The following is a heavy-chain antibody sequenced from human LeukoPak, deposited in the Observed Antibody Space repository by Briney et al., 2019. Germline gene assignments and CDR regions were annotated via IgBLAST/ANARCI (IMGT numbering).Heavy chain of an antibody. J-gene: IGHJ4*02. V-gene: IGHV4-59*01. CDR3: ARGYGDFDY. D-gene: IGHD5-18*01. CDR2: IYYSGST. CDR1: GCSISSYY. Sequence: SETLSLTCTVSGCSISSYYWSWIRQPPGKGLEWIGYIYYSGSTNYNPSLKSRVTISVDTSKNQFSLKLSSVTAADTAVYYCARGYGDFDYWGQGTLVTVSS.